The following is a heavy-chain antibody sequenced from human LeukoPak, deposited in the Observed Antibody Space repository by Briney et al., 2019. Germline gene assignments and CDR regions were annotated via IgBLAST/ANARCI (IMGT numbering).Heavy chain of an antibody. D-gene: IGHD1-26*01. V-gene: IGHV4-4*07. J-gene: IGHJ4*02. CDR1: GDSISIYY. CDR2: IYTTGST. CDR3: ARESTIVGATMI. Sequence: PSETLSLTCTVSGDSISIYYWSWIRQIAGKGLEWIGHIYTTGSTTYNPSLRSRVTMSVDTSKNQFSLKLSSVTAADTAVYYCARESTIVGATMIWDQGTLVTVSS.